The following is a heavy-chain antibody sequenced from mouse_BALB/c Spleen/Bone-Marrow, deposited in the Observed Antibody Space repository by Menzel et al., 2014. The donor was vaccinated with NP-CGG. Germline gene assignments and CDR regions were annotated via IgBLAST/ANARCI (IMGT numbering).Heavy chain of an antibody. V-gene: IGHV14-3*02. CDR2: IDPANGNT. D-gene: IGHD1-1*01. J-gene: IGHJ2*01. Sequence: VQLQQSGAELVKPGASVKLSCTASGFSIKDTYMHWVKQRPEQGLEWIGRIDPANGNTKYDPKSQGKATITADTSSNTAYLQLSSLTSEDTAVYYCAGYYYGSSLFDYWGQGTTLTVSS. CDR3: AGYYYGSSLFDY. CDR1: GFSIKDTY.